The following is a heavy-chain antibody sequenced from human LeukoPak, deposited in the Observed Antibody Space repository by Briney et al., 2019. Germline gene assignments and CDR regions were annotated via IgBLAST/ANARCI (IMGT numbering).Heavy chain of an antibody. J-gene: IGHJ6*03. CDR3: ARVEVAAGRAYYYYYYMDV. CDR1: GGSISSYY. V-gene: IGHV4-59*01. D-gene: IGHD6-13*01. Sequence: SETLSLTCIVSGGSISSYYWSWIRQPPGKGLEWIGYIYYSGSTNYNPSLKSRVTISVDTSKKQFSLKLSSVTAADTAVYYCARVEVAAGRAYYYYYYMDVWGKGTTVTVSS. CDR2: IYYSGST.